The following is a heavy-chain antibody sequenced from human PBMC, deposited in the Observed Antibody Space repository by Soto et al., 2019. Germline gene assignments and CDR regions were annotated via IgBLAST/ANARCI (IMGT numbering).Heavy chain of an antibody. CDR1: GFTFSNYA. J-gene: IGHJ3*02. D-gene: IGHD2-2*01. CDR2: ISGSDGST. V-gene: IGHV3-23*01. Sequence: PWGALRLSCAASGFTFSNYAMSWFRQAPGKGLEWVSAISGSDGSTYYADSVKGRFTISRDDPKNRLYLQMNSLRDEDTAVYYCAKDIVVVPAASDAFDMWGQGTMVTVSS. CDR3: AKDIVVVPAASDAFDM.